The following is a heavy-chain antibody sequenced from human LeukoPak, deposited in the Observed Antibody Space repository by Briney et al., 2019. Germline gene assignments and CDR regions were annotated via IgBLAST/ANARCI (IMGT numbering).Heavy chain of an antibody. D-gene: IGHD4-23*01. J-gene: IGHJ4*02. CDR1: GFTFSSYW. CDR3: LTPTRSHRFDY. V-gene: IGHV3-7*01. Sequence: GGSLRLSCAASGFTFSSYWMCWVRQAPGKGLEWVAIIKQDGSDKYYVDSVEGRFIISRDNAKNSLYLQMNSLRAEDTAVYYCLTPTRSHRFDYWGQGTLVTASS. CDR2: IKQDGSDK.